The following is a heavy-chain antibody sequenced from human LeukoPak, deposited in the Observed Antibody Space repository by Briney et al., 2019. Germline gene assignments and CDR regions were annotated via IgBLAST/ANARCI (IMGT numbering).Heavy chain of an antibody. J-gene: IGHJ3*01. CDR2: ISYDGNNK. D-gene: IGHD2-21*02. V-gene: IGHV3-30*02. Sequence: GGSLRLSCAASGFPFSSYGTHWVRQAPGKGLEWVAFISYDGNNKYFVDSVKGRFTISRDKSKSTMDLQMNSLKVEDTAIYFCTKSYCGGDCQNLDGFDVWGQRTMVIVSS. CDR1: GFPFSSYG. CDR3: TKSYCGGDCQNLDGFDV.